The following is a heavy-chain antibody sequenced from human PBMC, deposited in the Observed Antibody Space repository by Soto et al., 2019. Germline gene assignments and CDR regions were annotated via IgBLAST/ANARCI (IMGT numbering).Heavy chain of an antibody. CDR1: GGSISSSSYY. Sequence: PSETLSLTCTVSGGSISSSSYYWGWIRQPPGKGLEWIGSIYYSGSTYYNPSLKSRVTISVDTSKNQFSLKLSSVTAADTAVYYCARLRDFYSYGRVTPFRYFDYWGQGTLVTVSS. CDR3: ARLRDFYSYGRVTPFRYFDY. V-gene: IGHV4-39*01. D-gene: IGHD5-18*01. J-gene: IGHJ4*02. CDR2: IYYSGST.